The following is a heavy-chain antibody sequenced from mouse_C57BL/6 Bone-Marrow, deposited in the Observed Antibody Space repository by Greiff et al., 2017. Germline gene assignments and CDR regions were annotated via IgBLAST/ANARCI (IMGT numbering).Heavy chain of an antibody. J-gene: IGHJ4*01. CDR3: ARDTTVVAHYYAMDY. Sequence: EVKLQQSGPELVKPGASVKISCKASGYTFTDYYMNWVKQSHGKSLEWIGDINPNNGGTSYNQKFKGKATLTVDKSSSTAYMELRSLTSEDSAVYYCARDTTVVAHYYAMDYWGQGTSVTVSS. D-gene: IGHD1-1*01. CDR2: INPNNGGT. V-gene: IGHV1-26*01. CDR1: GYTFTDYY.